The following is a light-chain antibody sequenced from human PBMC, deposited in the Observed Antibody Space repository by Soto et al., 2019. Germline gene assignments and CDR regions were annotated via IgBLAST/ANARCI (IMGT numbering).Light chain of an antibody. Sequence: DIVLTQSPDTLSLSPGNRATLSCSTSLSVSVYLDWYQQKPGQAPRLLISAASNRATGIPARFSGSGSGTDFTLTISSLEPEDFAVYYCHQRQYWPPITFGQGTRLEI. CDR1: LSVSVY. J-gene: IGKJ5*01. V-gene: IGKV3-11*01. CDR2: AAS. CDR3: HQRQYWPPIT.